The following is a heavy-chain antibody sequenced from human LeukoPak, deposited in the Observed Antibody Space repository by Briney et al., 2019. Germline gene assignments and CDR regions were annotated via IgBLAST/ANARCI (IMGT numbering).Heavy chain of an antibody. V-gene: IGHV3-23*01. CDR3: AKATPVVPAADFYFDY. CDR2: ISGSGGST. Sequence: GGSLRLSCAASGFTVSSNYMSWVRQAPGKGLEWVSAISGSGGSTYYADSVKGRFTISRDNSKNTLYLQMNSLRAEDTAVYYCAKATPVVPAADFYFDYWGQGTLVTVSS. CDR1: GFTVSSNY. D-gene: IGHD2-2*01. J-gene: IGHJ4*02.